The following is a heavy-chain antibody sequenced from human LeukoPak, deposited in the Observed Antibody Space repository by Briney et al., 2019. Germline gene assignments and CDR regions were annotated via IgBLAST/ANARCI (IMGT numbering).Heavy chain of an antibody. CDR1: GGSFSGYY. D-gene: IGHD3-10*01. V-gene: IGHV4-34*01. J-gene: IGHJ5*02. CDR3: ARDRYGPKGWFDP. Sequence: SETLSLTCAVYGGSFSGYYWSWIRQPPGKGLEWIGEINHSGSTNYNPSLKSRVTMSVDTSKNQFSLKLSSVTAADTAVYYCARDRYGPKGWFDPWGQGTLVTVSS. CDR2: INHSGST.